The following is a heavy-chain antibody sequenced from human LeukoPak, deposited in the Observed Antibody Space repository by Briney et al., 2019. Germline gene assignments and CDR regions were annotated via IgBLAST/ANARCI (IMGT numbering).Heavy chain of an antibody. J-gene: IGHJ4*02. D-gene: IGHD3-10*01. V-gene: IGHV3-23*01. CDR2: ISGSGGST. CDR1: GFTFSSYA. Sequence: TGGSLRLSCAASGFTFSSYAMSWVRQAPGKGLEWVSAISGSGGSTYYADSVKGRFTISRDNSKNTLYLLMNSLRAEDTAVYYCAKVVVRGVTVYYFDYWGQGALVTVSS. CDR3: AKVVVRGVTVYYFDY.